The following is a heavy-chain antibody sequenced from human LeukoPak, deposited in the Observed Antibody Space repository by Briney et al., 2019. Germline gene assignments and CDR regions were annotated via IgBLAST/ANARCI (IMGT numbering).Heavy chain of an antibody. Sequence: GGSLRLSCAASGFTLSSYWMTWVRQAPGKGLEWVSVIYSGGSTYYADSVKGRFTISRDNSKNTLYLQMNSLRAEDTAVYYCARSLALYYYGMDVWGQGTTVTVSS. CDR3: ARSLALYYYGMDV. J-gene: IGHJ6*02. V-gene: IGHV3-53*01. CDR1: GFTLSSYW. CDR2: IYSGGST.